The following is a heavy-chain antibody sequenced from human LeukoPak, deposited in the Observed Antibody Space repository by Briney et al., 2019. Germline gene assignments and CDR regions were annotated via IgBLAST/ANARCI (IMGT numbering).Heavy chain of an antibody. V-gene: IGHV4-59*01. CDR3: AATEPGIAAAGGGIDY. J-gene: IGHJ4*02. CDR1: GGSISGYY. CDR2: IYYSGST. Sequence: PSETLSLTCTVSGGSISGYYWSWIRQPPGKGLEWIGYIYYSGSTNYNPSLKSRVTISVDTSKNQFSLKLSSVTAADTAVYYCAATEPGIAAAGGGIDYWGQGTLVTVSS. D-gene: IGHD6-13*01.